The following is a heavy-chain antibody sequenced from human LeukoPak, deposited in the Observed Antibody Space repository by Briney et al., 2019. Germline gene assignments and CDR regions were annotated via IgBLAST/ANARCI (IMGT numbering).Heavy chain of an antibody. J-gene: IGHJ5*02. V-gene: IGHV4-38-2*02. CDR2: IYHRGST. CDR1: GYSISNGYY. CDR3: ARGAEYYAIWGGCAGCSDP. D-gene: IGHD3/OR15-3a*01. Sequence: SETLSLTCTVSGYSISNGYYWGWIRHPPGEGLEWVGSIYHRGSTYYNPSLRSRVTISLDRSKKKFSLKLTSVTAADTAVYFCARGAEYYAIWGGCAGCSDPGGQGTSVPVPP.